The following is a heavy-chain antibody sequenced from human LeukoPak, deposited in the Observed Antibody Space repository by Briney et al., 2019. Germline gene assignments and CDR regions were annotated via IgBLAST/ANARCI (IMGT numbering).Heavy chain of an antibody. CDR1: GFTSSSYS. Sequence: GGSLRLSCAASGFTSSSYSMNWVRQAPGKGLEWVSSISSSSSYIYYADSVKGRFTISRDNAKNSLYLQMNSLRAEDTAVYYCAREDSEAFDIWGQGTMVTVSS. J-gene: IGHJ3*02. V-gene: IGHV3-21*01. CDR3: AREDSEAFDI. CDR2: ISSSSSYI. D-gene: IGHD2-15*01.